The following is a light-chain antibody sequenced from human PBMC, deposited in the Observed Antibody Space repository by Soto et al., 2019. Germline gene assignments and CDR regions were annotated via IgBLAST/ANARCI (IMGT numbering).Light chain of an antibody. Sequence: DIQMTQSPSTLSASVGDIVTITCLASQSISDSLAWYQQKPGKDPDLLISDVSKLERGVASRFSGSGSGTEFTLTISSMQPDDLATYYCQQYHGFPRTFGQGTKVDIK. CDR2: DVS. CDR1: QSISDS. CDR3: QQYHGFPRT. J-gene: IGKJ1*01. V-gene: IGKV1-5*01.